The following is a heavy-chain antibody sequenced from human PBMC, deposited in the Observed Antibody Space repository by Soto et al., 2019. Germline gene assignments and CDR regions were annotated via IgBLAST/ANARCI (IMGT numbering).Heavy chain of an antibody. V-gene: IGHV4-31*03. CDR2: ISASGST. CDR3: ARRDRSGFSYWLDT. CDR1: GGSISDGYY. D-gene: IGHD3-22*01. Sequence: SLSLTGTVSGGSISDGYYWTCIGQHPGKGLEWIGSISASGSTSYNPSLKSRLTVSVDKSKNQFSLNLRSVTAADTAVYYCARRDRSGFSYWLDTWGQGTLVTVS. J-gene: IGHJ5*02.